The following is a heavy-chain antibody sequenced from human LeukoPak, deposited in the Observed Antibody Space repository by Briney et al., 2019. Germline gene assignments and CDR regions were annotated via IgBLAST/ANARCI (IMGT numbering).Heavy chain of an antibody. J-gene: IGHJ6*02. Sequence: PGGSLRLSCAASGFTFSTFWMSWVRQAPGKGLEWVANIKQDGNEKHYVDSVKGRFTISRDNAKNSLYLQMNSLRAEDTAVYYCARVRGRDPYGMDVWGQGTTVTVSS. CDR3: ARVRGRDPYGMDV. D-gene: IGHD2-15*01. CDR1: GFTFSTFW. V-gene: IGHV3-7*01. CDR2: IKQDGNEK.